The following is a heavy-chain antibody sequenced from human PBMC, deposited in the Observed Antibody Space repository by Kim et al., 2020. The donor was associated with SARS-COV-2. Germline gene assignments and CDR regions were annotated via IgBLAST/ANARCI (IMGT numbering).Heavy chain of an antibody. CDR3: ASLDYDSSGSSDY. V-gene: IGHV4-38-2*02. CDR1: GYSISSGYY. D-gene: IGHD3-22*01. J-gene: IGHJ4*02. Sequence: SETLSLTCTVSGYSISSGYYWGWIRQPPGKGLEWIGSIYHSGSTYYNPSLKSRVTISVDTSKNQFSLKLSSVTAADTAVYYCASLDYDSSGSSDYWGQGTLVTVSS. CDR2: IYHSGST.